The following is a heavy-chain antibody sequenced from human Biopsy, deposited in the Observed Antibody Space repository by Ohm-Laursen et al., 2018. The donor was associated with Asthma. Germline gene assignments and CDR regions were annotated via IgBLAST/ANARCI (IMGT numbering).Heavy chain of an antibody. CDR2: GGSYYDGGLK. V-gene: IGHV3-30-3*01. J-gene: IGHJ4*02. CDR3: ARDVMEWYLPAFDF. Sequence: SLRLSCAASGFAFRSYAMHWVRQAPGKGLEWVAVGGSYYDGGLKYYADSVNGRFTVSRDDSKNTLYLQINSLRPDDTAVYYCARDVMEWYLPAFDFWGQGTLVTVSS. D-gene: IGHD3-3*01. CDR1: GFAFRSYA.